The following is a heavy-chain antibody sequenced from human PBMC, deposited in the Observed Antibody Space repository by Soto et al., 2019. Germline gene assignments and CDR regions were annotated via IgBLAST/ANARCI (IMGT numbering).Heavy chain of an antibody. CDR3: ARSAGYYRGRQFDY. Sequence: SGPTLVNPTQTLTLTCTFSGFSLGTTGMRVSWIRQPPGKALEWLARIDWDDDKFYSTSLKTRLTISKDTSKNQVVLRMTNMDPADTATYYCARSAGYYRGRQFDYWGQGTLVTVSS. V-gene: IGHV2-70*04. CDR1: GFSLGTTGMR. D-gene: IGHD3-10*01. CDR2: IDWDDDK. J-gene: IGHJ4*02.